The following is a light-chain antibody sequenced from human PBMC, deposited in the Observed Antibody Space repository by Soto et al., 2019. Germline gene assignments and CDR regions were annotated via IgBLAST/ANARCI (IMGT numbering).Light chain of an antibody. V-gene: IGLV1-44*01. CDR2: SNN. Sequence: QSVLTQPPSASGTPGQRVTISCSGSSSNIGSNTVNWYQQLPGTAPKLLIYSNNQRPSGVPDRFSASKSGTSASLAISGLQSEDEADYYCEAWDDSLIGVLFGGGTKVTVL. J-gene: IGLJ2*01. CDR1: SSNIGSNT. CDR3: EAWDDSLIGVL.